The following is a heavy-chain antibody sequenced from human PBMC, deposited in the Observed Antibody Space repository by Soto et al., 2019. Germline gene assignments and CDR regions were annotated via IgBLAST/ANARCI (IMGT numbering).Heavy chain of an antibody. CDR3: ARAVSIAARPRHYYYYMDV. V-gene: IGHV1-8*02. J-gene: IGHJ6*03. CDR1: GGTFSSYA. Sequence: ASVKVSCKASGGTFSSYAISWVRQATGQGLEWMGWMNPNSGNTGYAQKFQGRVTMTRNTSISTAYMELSSLRSEDTAVYYCARAVSIAARPRHYYYYMDVWGKGTTVTVSS. D-gene: IGHD6-6*01. CDR2: MNPNSGNT.